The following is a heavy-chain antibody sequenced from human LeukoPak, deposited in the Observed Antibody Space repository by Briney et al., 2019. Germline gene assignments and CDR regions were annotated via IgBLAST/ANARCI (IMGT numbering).Heavy chain of an antibody. J-gene: IGHJ4*02. CDR2: ISGSGGST. CDR3: AKFLLRDY. CDR1: GFTFSRDA. V-gene: IGHV3-23*01. Sequence: PGGALRLSCADSGFTFSRDAMSWVRQAPGKGGEWGSAISGSGGSTYYADSVKGRFTISRHNSKNTLYLQMNSLRAEDTAVYYCAKFLLRDYWGQGTLVTVSS.